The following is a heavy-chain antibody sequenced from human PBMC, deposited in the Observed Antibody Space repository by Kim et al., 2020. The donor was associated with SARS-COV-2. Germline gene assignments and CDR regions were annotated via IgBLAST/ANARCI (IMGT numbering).Heavy chain of an antibody. CDR2: INAGNGNT. J-gene: IGHJ6*02. CDR3: ARDPRRTAISYYYYGMDV. Sequence: ASVKVSCKASGYTFTSYAMHWVRQAPGQRLEWMGWINAGNGNTKYSQKFQGRVTITRDTSASTAYMELSSLRSEDTAVYYCARDPRRTAISYYYYGMDVWGQGTTVTVSS. V-gene: IGHV1-3*01. D-gene: IGHD2-21*02. CDR1: GYTFTSYA.